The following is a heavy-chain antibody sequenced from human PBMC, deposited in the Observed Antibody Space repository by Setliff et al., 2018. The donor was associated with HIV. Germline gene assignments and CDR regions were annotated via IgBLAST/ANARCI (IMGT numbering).Heavy chain of an antibody. CDR2: ISAYNGNT. D-gene: IGHD3-22*01. CDR1: GGTFSSYA. V-gene: IGHV1-69*13. CDR3: ARGGVYYYDSSGWSMDY. J-gene: IGHJ4*02. Sequence: SVKVSCKASGGTFSSYAISWVRQAPGQGLEWMGWISAYNGNTNYAQKFQGRVTITADESTSTAYMELSSLRSEDTAVYYCARGGVYYYDSSGWSMDYWGQGTLVTVSS.